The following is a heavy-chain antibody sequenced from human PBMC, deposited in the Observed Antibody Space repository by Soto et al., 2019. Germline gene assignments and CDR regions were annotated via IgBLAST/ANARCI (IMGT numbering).Heavy chain of an antibody. J-gene: IGHJ5*01. D-gene: IGHD4-17*01. CDR3: ARDHRWGYEYGDYGDS. CDR2: MHRNGNST. V-gene: IGHV3-20*04. Sequence: EVQLVESGGGVVRPGGSLRLACVVSGFSLEEYGMSWVRQAPGKGPEWVSGMHRNGNSTGYADSVKGRFTISRDDVKNSLYLQMNSLRAEDTAFYYCARDHRWGYEYGDYGDSWGHGTLVTVSS. CDR1: GFSLEEYG.